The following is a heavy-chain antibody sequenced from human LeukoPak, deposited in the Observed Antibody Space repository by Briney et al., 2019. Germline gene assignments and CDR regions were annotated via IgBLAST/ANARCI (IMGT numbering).Heavy chain of an antibody. V-gene: IGHV3-48*01. J-gene: IGHJ4*02. D-gene: IGHD1-7*01. CDR1: GFTFSSYS. Sequence: GGSLRLSCAASGFTFSSYSMNWVRQAPGKGLEWVSYISSSSRTIYYADSVKGRFTISRDNAKNSLYLQMNSLRAEDTAVYYCARARYNWNYVGLDYWGQGTLVTVSS. CDR3: ARARYNWNYVGLDY. CDR2: ISSSSRTI.